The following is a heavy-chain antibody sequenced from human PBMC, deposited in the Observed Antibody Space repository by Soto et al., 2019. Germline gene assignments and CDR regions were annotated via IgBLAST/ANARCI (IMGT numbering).Heavy chain of an antibody. Sequence: GGSLRLSCAASGFTFSSYAMHWVRQAPGKGLEWVAVISYDGSNKYYADSVKGRFTISRDNSKNTLYLQMNSLRAEDTAVYYCAIRMVRGVITYYFDYWGQGTLVTVSS. CDR1: GFTFSSYA. V-gene: IGHV3-30-3*01. D-gene: IGHD3-10*01. CDR2: ISYDGSNK. CDR3: AIRMVRGVITYYFDY. J-gene: IGHJ4*02.